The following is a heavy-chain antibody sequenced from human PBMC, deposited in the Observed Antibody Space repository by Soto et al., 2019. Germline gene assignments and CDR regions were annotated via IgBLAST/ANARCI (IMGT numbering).Heavy chain of an antibody. Sequence: SETLSLTCTVSGGSISSYYWSWIRQPPGKGLEWIGYSYYSGSTNYNPSLKSRVTISVDTSKNQISLKVSSVTAADTAVYYCARAPWELPHFDYWGQGTLVTVSS. CDR3: ARAPWELPHFDY. D-gene: IGHD1-26*01. CDR1: GGSISSYY. CDR2: SYYSGST. J-gene: IGHJ4*02. V-gene: IGHV4-59*01.